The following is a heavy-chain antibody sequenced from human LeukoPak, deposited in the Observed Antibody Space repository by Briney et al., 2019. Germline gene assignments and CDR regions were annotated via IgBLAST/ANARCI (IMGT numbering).Heavy chain of an antibody. D-gene: IGHD2-15*01. Sequence: GGSLRLSRAASGFTFSTYDMHWVRQATGKGLEWVSGIGAAGDTYYPGSVKGRFTISRDNAKNSLYLQMNSLQAGDTAVYYCARCRGGGGMDVWGRGTTVTVSS. V-gene: IGHV3-13*04. CDR1: GFTFSTYD. J-gene: IGHJ6*02. CDR3: ARCRGGGGMDV. CDR2: IGAAGDT.